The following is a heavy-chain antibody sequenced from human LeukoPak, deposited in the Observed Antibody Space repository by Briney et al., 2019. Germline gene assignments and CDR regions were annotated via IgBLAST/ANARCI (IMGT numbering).Heavy chain of an antibody. D-gene: IGHD5-12*01. V-gene: IGHV1-8*01. CDR3: ARGSTVDTVATPLKY. CDR2: MNPESGNT. J-gene: IGHJ4*02. Sequence: ASVKVSCKASGYTFTSCDINWVRQATGQGLEWMGWMNPESGNTGYAQKFQGRVTMTRSTSVSTAYMELSSLRSEDTAVYYCARGSTVDTVATPLKYWGQGTLVTVSS. CDR1: GYTFTSCD.